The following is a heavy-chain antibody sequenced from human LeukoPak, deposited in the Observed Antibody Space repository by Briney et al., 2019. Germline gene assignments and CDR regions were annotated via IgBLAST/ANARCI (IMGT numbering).Heavy chain of an antibody. CDR2: IYYSGST. Sequence: PSETLSLTCTVSGGSISNYYWSWIRQPPGKGLEWIGYIYYSGSTNYNPSLKSRVTIPVDTSKNQFSLKLSSVTAADTAVYYCTRGGSGSYVYYYYYYMDVWGKGTTVTVSS. CDR1: GGSISNYY. D-gene: IGHD3-10*01. CDR3: TRGGSGSYVYYYYYYMDV. V-gene: IGHV4-59*01. J-gene: IGHJ6*03.